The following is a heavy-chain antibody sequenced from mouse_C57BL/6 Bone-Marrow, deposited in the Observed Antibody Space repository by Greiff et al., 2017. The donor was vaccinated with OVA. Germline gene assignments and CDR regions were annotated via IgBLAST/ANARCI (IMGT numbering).Heavy chain of an antibody. CDR2: IWTGGGT. CDR1: GFSLTSYA. CDR3: AMYYYGSSEFAY. V-gene: IGHV2-9-1*01. J-gene: IGHJ3*01. D-gene: IGHD1-1*01. Sequence: VKLVESGPGLVAPSQSLSITCTVSGFSLTSYAISWVRQPPGKGLEWLGVIWTGGGTNYNSALKSKLSISKDNSKSKVFLQMNSLQTDDTARYYWAMYYYGSSEFAYWGQGTLVTVSA.